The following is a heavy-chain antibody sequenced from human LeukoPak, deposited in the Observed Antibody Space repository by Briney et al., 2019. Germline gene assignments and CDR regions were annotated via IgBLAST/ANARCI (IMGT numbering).Heavy chain of an antibody. CDR3: VDSTSGLAY. CDR1: GFTFSRYA. D-gene: IGHD3-22*01. J-gene: IGHJ4*02. Sequence: GGSLRLSCAASGFTFSRYALTWVRQAPGRGLEWVSTTAGGGVSTYYADSVKGRFTISRDNSKNTLYLQMNSLRAEDTAVYYCVDSTSGLAYWGQGTLVTVSS. V-gene: IGHV3-23*01. CDR2: TAGGGVST.